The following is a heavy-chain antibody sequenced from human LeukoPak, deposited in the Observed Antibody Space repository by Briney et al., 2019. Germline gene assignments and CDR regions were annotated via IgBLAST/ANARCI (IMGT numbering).Heavy chain of an antibody. J-gene: IGHJ6*03. CDR1: AFTFSSNW. V-gene: IGHV3-7*01. CDR3: ARMYYCGSGYYYMDV. Sequence: GGSLTLSCAASAFTFSSNWMMWVRQAPGKGRGWVVNINKDRSNNYYVYSVKVRITISRDNDNNSLYLQMNSVRAEETAVYHCARMYYCGSGYYYMDVWGKGTTVTVSS. D-gene: IGHD3-10*01. CDR2: INKDRSNN.